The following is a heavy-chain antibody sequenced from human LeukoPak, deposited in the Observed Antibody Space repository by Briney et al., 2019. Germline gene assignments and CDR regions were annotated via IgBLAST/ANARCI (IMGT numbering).Heavy chain of an antibody. J-gene: IGHJ4*02. V-gene: IGHV4-59*08. CDR3: ARHRFDHYDY. CDR1: GGSISSYY. D-gene: IGHD3-9*01. Sequence: PSETLSLTCTVSGGSISSYYWSWIRQPPGKGLEWIGYIYYSGSTNYNPSLKSRVTISVDTSKNQFSLKLSSVTAADTAVYYCARHRFDHYDYWGQGTLVTVSS. CDR2: IYYSGST.